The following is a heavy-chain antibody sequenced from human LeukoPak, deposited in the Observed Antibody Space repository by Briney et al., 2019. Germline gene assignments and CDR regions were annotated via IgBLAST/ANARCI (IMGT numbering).Heavy chain of an antibody. CDR1: GFTFSAYA. CDR2: ISGSGGST. CDR3: AKDAKRNYDFWDRFDY. J-gene: IGHJ4*02. V-gene: IGHV3-23*01. D-gene: IGHD3-3*01. Sequence: GGSLILSCAASGFTFSAYAMSWVRQAPGKGPEWVSAISGSGGSTYYADSVKGRFTISRDNSKNTLYLQMTSLRVEDTALYYCAKDAKRNYDFWDRFDYWGQGALVTVPS.